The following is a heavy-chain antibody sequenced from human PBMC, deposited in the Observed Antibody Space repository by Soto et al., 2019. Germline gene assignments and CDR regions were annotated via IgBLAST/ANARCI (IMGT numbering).Heavy chain of an antibody. CDR1: GGTFSSYA. D-gene: IGHD3-22*01. CDR3: ARETYYYDSSGPTFDY. CDR2: IIPIFGTA. V-gene: IGHV1-69*06. Sequence: QVQLVQSGAEVKKPGSSVKVSCKASGGTFSSYAISWVQQAPGQGLEWMGGIIPIFGTANYAQKFQGRVTITADKSTSTAYMELSSLRSEDTAVYYCARETYYYDSSGPTFDYWGQGTLVTVSS. J-gene: IGHJ4*02.